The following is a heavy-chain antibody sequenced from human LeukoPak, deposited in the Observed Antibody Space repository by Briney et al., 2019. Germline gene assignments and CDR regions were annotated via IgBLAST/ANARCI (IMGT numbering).Heavy chain of an antibody. CDR1: RYSFASYC. D-gene: IGHD3-22*01. CDR3: ATPNYYDSSGFTLPLDY. CDR2: IDPSDSCT. Sequence: GASLKISSQGSRYSFASYCIAWVLQKPRKDLEWMGKIDPSDSCTNYSPSFQGHVTISADKSISTAYLQRSSLTASDTAMYYCATPNYYDSSGFTLPLDYWGQGTLVTVSS. V-gene: IGHV5-10-1*01. J-gene: IGHJ4*02.